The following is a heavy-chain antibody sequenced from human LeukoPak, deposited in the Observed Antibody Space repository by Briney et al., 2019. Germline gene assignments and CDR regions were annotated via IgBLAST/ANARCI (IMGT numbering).Heavy chain of an antibody. D-gene: IGHD3-22*01. CDR1: GFTVSSNY. V-gene: IGHV3-53*01. Sequence: GGSLRLSCAASGFTVSSNYMSWVRQAPEKGLEWVSVIYSGGSTYYADSVKGRFTISRDNAKNSLYLQMNSLRAEDTAVYYCARDYYDSSGTITTSYAFDIWGQGTMVTVSS. J-gene: IGHJ3*02. CDR2: IYSGGST. CDR3: ARDYYDSSGTITTSYAFDI.